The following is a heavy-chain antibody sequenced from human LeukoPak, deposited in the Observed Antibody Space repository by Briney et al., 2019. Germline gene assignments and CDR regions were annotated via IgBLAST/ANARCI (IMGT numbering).Heavy chain of an antibody. CDR1: GFTFSTYA. V-gene: IGHV3-23*01. J-gene: IGHJ4*02. Sequence: PEGSLRLSCAASGFTFSTYAMSWVRQAPGAGLDWVSSITDSGGSTYYADSVKGRFTISRDNSKNTLYLQMNSLRAEDTAVYYCTTSGNYFGDYWGQGTPVTVSS. CDR3: TTSGNYFGDY. CDR2: ITDSGGST. D-gene: IGHD1-26*01.